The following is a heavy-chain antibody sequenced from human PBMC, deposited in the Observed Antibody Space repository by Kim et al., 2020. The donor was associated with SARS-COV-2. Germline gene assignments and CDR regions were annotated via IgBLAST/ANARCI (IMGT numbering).Heavy chain of an antibody. J-gene: IGHJ3*02. D-gene: IGHD2-2*01. CDR3: ARRFPVPLSSTSLGI. CDR2: INTNTGNP. V-gene: IGHV7-4-1*02. CDR1: GYTFTSYA. Sequence: ASVKVSCKSSGYTFTSYAMNWVRQAPGQGLEWMGWINTNTGNPTYAQGFTGRFVFSLDTSVSTAYLQISSLKAEDTAVYYCARRFPVPLSSTSLGIWGQGTMVTVSS.